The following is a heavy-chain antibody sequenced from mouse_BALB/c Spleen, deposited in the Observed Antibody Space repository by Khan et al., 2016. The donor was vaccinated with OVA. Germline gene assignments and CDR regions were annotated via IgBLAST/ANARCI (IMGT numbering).Heavy chain of an antibody. Sequence: QVKLQQSGAELVKPGASVKLSCTASGYTFSSYYMYWVKQRPGQGLEWIGEFNPNNGGTNFNETFKSRAALTVDKSSNTAYMQLSSLTSEDSAVYYCTRTEDGAFDYWGQGTLVTVST. J-gene: IGHJ3*01. V-gene: IGHV1S81*02. CDR3: TRTEDGAFDY. CDR1: GYTFSSYY. CDR2: FNPNNGGT. D-gene: IGHD1-1*02.